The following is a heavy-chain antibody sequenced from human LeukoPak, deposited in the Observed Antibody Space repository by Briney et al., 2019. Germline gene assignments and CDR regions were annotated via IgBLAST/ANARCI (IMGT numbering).Heavy chain of an antibody. CDR2: ISSSSSTI. J-gene: IGHJ3*02. CDR1: GFTFSSYS. D-gene: IGHD3-22*01. V-gene: IGHV3-48*04. Sequence: PGGSLRLSCAASGFTFSSYSLNWVRQAPGKGLEWVSYISSSSSTIYYADSVKGRFTISRDNAKNSLNLQMNSLRAEDTGVYYCARDRSPSYYDSTGAFDIWGQGTMVTVSS. CDR3: ARDRSPSYYDSTGAFDI.